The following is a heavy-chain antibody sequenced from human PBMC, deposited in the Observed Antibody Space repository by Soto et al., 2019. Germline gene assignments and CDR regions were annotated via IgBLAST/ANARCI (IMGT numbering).Heavy chain of an antibody. CDR2: IYYSGST. D-gene: IGHD3-22*01. J-gene: IGHJ4*02. CDR1: GGSVSSGSYY. CDR3: ARGGPDYYDSSGYYYVDY. Sequence: SETLSLTCTVSGGSVSSGSYYWSWIRQPPGKGLEWIGYIYYSGSTNYNPSLKSRVTISVDTSKNQFSLKLSSVTAADTAVYYCARGGPDYYDSSGYYYVDYWGQGTLVTSPQ. V-gene: IGHV4-61*01.